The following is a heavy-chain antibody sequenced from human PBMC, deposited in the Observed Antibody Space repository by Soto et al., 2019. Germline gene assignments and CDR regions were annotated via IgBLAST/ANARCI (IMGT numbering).Heavy chain of an antibody. D-gene: IGHD2-15*01. CDR3: ARACSGGSCLDAFDI. Sequence: VASVKVSCKASGGTFSSYAISWVRQAPGQGLEWMGGIIPIFGTANYAQKFQGRVTMTTNTSISTAYMELSSLRSEDTAVYYCARACSGGSCLDAFDIWGQGTMVTVSS. J-gene: IGHJ3*02. CDR2: IIPIFGTA. CDR1: GGTFSSYA. V-gene: IGHV1-69*05.